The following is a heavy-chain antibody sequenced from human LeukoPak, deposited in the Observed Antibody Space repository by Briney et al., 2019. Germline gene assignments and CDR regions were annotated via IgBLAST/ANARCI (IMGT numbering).Heavy chain of an antibody. Sequence: SETLSLTCTVSGGSISSYYWSWIRQPPGKGLEWIGYIYTSGSTNYNPSLKGRVTISVDTSKNQFSLKLSSVTAADTAVYYCARQKGDDFWSGYYFPFDYWGQGTLVTVSS. D-gene: IGHD3-3*01. CDR1: GGSISSYY. J-gene: IGHJ4*02. V-gene: IGHV4-4*09. CDR3: ARQKGDDFWSGYYFPFDY. CDR2: IYTSGST.